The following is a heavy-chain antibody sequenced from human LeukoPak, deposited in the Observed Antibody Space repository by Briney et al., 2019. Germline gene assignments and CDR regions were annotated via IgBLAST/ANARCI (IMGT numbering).Heavy chain of an antibody. V-gene: IGHV3-23*01. CDR2: ISGSGGST. CDR3: AKDIFGQIDAFDI. D-gene: IGHD3-3*01. CDR1: GFTFSSYA. J-gene: IGHJ3*02. Sequence: GGSLRLSCAASGFTFSSYAMSWVRQAPGKGLEWVSAISGSGGSTYYADSMKGRLTISRDNSKNTLYLQMNSLRAEDTAVYYCAKDIFGQIDAFDIWGQGTMVTVSS.